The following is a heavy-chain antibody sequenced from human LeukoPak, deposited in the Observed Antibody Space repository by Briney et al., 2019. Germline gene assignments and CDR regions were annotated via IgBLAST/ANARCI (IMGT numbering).Heavy chain of an antibody. CDR1: GFTFSSYS. V-gene: IGHV3-21*01. CDR3: AKDQTISAAGTFDY. CDR2: ISSSSSYI. J-gene: IGHJ4*02. Sequence: GGSLRLSCAASGFTFSSYSMNWVRQAPGKGLEWVSSISSSSSYIYYADSVKGRFTISRDNAKNSLYLQMNNLRAEDTAVYYCAKDQTISAAGTFDYWGQGTLVTVSS. D-gene: IGHD6-13*01.